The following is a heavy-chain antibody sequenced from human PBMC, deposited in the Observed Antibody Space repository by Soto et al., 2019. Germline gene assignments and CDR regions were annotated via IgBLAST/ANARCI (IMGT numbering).Heavy chain of an antibody. D-gene: IGHD3-10*01. V-gene: IGHV3-23*01. CDR1: GFTFSSYA. Sequence: EVQLLESGGGLVQPGGSLRLSCAASGFTFSSYAMSWVRQAPGKGLEWVSAISGSGGSTYYADSVKGRFTISRDNSKNTLYLQMNSLRAEDTAVYYCAKNADYYGSGPTDFLNWCQGTLVTVSS. CDR3: AKNADYYGSGPTDFLN. CDR2: ISGSGGST. J-gene: IGHJ4*02.